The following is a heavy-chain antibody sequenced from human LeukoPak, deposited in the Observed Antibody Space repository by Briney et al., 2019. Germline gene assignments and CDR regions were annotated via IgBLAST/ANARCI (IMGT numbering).Heavy chain of an antibody. D-gene: IGHD4-17*01. CDR3: ARKPYGHYDY. CDR1: GFTLSSDW. CDR2: IKQGGSDR. Sequence: GGSLRLSCEASGFTLSSDWMSCVRQAPGKGLGRAANIKQGGSDRYYVDSVKGRFTISRDNAKNSLFLQMNSLRAEDTAVYYCARKPYGHYDYRGQGTLVTGSS. V-gene: IGHV3-7*01. J-gene: IGHJ4*02.